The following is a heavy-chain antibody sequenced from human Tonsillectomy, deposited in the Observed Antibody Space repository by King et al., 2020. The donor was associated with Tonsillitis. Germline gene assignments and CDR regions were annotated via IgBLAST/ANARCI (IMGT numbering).Heavy chain of an antibody. CDR3: ANDVERYCRKTRGFAGSPVVGMDV. D-gene: IGHD2-15*01. CDR1: GFTFTTFG. J-gene: IGHJ6*02. V-gene: IGHV3-30*18. Sequence: VQLVESGGGVVQPGRSLRLSCTASGFTFTTFGMHWVRQAPGKGLEWVAVISYDGSNKYYADSVKGRFTISRDNSKNTLFLQMNSLRAEETAVYYCANDVERYCRKTRGFAGSPVVGMDVWGQGTTVTVSS. CDR2: ISYDGSNK.